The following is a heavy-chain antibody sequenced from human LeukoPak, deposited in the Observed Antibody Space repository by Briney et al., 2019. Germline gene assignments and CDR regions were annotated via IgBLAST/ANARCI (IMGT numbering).Heavy chain of an antibody. J-gene: IGHJ5*02. V-gene: IGHV4-4*02. D-gene: IGHD2-21*02. CDR3: ATHLANCGGDCPSGRWFDP. Sequence: SETLSLTCAVSGGSISSSNWWSWVRQPPGKGLEWIGEIYHSGSTNYNPSLKSRVTISVDKSKNQFSLKLSSVTAADTAVYYCATHLANCGGDCPSGRWFDPWGQGTLVTVSS. CDR2: IYHSGST. CDR1: GGSISSSNW.